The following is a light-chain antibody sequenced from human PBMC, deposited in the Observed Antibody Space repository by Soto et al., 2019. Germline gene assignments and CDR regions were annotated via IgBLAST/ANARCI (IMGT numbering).Light chain of an antibody. CDR2: GAS. CDR1: QSINRG. V-gene: IGKV3D-15*01. J-gene: IGKJ5*01. CDR3: QQRHNGPIT. Sequence: EIVMTQSPATLSVSAGESATLSCRASQSINRGLAWYVQKPGQAPRRVIYGASTWGTGVPARFSGSESGTDGTLTISSLQPADCGVYYCQQRHNGPITFGQGTRLEIK.